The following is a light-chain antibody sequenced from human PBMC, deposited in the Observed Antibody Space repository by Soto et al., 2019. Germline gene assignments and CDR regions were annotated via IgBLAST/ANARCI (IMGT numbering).Light chain of an antibody. V-gene: IGLV4-69*01. Sequence: QLVLTQSPSASASLGASVKLTCTLSSGHSSYAIAWHQQQPEKGPRYLMKLNSDGSHNKGDGIPDRFSGSSSGAERYLTISSLQSEDEADYYCQTWGTEFSVVFGGGTKLTVL. J-gene: IGLJ2*01. CDR3: QTWGTEFSVV. CDR2: LNSDGSH. CDR1: SGHSSYA.